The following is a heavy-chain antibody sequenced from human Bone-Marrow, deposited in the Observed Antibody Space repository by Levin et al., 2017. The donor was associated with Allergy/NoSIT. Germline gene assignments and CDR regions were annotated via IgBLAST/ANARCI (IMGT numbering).Heavy chain of an antibody. CDR3: ARDPARGYYDSSGYSGDH. J-gene: IGHJ4*02. D-gene: IGHD3-22*01. Sequence: GESLKISCAASGFSFWHYTMNWVRQAPGKGLEWVSCISSSGDSTYYADSVKGRFTISRDNAKNSLYLQLKRLRDEDTALYYCARDPARGYYDSSGYSGDHWGQGTLVTVSS. V-gene: IGHV3-48*02. CDR2: ISSSGDST. CDR1: GFSFWHYT.